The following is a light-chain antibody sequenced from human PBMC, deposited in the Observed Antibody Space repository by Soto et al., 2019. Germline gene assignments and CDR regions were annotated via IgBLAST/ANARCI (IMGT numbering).Light chain of an antibody. CDR3: QQHNSYSRYT. CDR2: DAS. V-gene: IGKV1-5*01. Sequence: DIPMTQSPSTLSASVGDRVTITCRASQSISSWLAWYQQKPGKAPKLLIYDASSLESGVPSRFSGSGSGTEFTLPISSLQPDDVATYSCQQHNSYSRYTFGQGTKLEIK. J-gene: IGKJ2*01. CDR1: QSISSW.